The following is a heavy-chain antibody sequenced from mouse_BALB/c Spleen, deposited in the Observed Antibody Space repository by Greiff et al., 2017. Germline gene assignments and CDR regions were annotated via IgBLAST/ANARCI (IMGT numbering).Heavy chain of an antibody. Sequence: EVQRVESGGGLVQPGGSLKLSCAASGFTFSSYGMSWVRQTPDKRLELVATINSNGGSTYYPDSVKGRFTISRDNAKNTLYLQMSSLKSEDTAMYYCARRWYGNGYFDVWGAGTTVTVSS. V-gene: IGHV5-6-3*01. CDR3: ARRWYGNGYFDV. J-gene: IGHJ1*01. CDR2: INSNGGST. D-gene: IGHD2-10*02. CDR1: GFTFSSYG.